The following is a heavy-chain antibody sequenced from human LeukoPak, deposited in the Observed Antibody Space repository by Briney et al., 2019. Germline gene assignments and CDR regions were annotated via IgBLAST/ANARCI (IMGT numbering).Heavy chain of an antibody. CDR3: ARDGSSGYYYDY. CDR2: IYYSGST. V-gene: IGHV4-39*07. D-gene: IGHD3-22*01. Sequence: SETLSLTCTVSGGSISSSSYYWGWIRQPPGKGLEWIGSIYYSGSTYYNPSLKSRVTISVDTSKNQFSLKLSSVTAADTAVYYCARDGSSGYYYDYWGQGILVSVSS. CDR1: GGSISSSSYY. J-gene: IGHJ4*02.